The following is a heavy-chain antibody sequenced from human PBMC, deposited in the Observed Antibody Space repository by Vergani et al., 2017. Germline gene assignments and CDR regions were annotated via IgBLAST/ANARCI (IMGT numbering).Heavy chain of an antibody. CDR2: IGGSGGDT. Sequence: EVQLLESGGGLVQPGGSLRLSCAASGFTFSSYAMTWVRQAPGKGLEWVSAIGGSGGDTYYADSVKGRFNISRDNSKNTLFLQLKTLRAEDTGVYYCAKDYNIMGALHYWGQGTLVAVSS. CDR3: AKDYNIMGALHY. CDR1: GFTFSSYA. J-gene: IGHJ4*02. V-gene: IGHV3-23*01. D-gene: IGHD5-12*01.